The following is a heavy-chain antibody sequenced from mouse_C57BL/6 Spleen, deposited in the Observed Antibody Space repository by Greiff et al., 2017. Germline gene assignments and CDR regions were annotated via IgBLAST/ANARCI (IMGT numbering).Heavy chain of an antibody. J-gene: IGHJ1*03. Sequence: VQLQPPGAELLMPGASVKPFFKASGYHLTSYRMHWVEQRAGQGLEWIGEIDPSGSYSNYNTKFKGKSTLTVDKSSSTAYMQLSSLTSEDSAVYYCARYYGSSHWYFDVWGTGTTVTVSS. CDR1: GYHLTSYR. CDR2: IDPSGSYS. D-gene: IGHD1-1*01. V-gene: IGHV1-69*01. CDR3: ARYYGSSHWYFDV.